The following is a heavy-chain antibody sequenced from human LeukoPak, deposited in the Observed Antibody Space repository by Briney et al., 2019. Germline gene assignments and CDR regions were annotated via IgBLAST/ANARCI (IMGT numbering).Heavy chain of an antibody. CDR1: GFTFSSYA. CDR3: ARGRGVGATALDY. V-gene: IGHV3-23*01. Sequence: LGGSLRLSCAASGFTFSSYAMSWVRPAPGKGLEWVSAICVRGGSTYYADSVKGRFTISRDTSKNTLYLQMNSLRAEDTPVYYCARGRGVGATALDYWGQGTLVTVSS. D-gene: IGHD1-26*01. CDR2: ICVRGGST. J-gene: IGHJ4*02.